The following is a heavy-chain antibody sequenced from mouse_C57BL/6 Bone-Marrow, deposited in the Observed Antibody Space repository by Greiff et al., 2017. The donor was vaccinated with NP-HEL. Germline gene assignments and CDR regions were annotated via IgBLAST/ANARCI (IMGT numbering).Heavy chain of an antibody. CDR3: ARSYYYGSSWAMDY. CDR1: GYTFTSYG. CDR2: IYPRSGNT. J-gene: IGHJ4*01. D-gene: IGHD1-1*01. V-gene: IGHV1-81*01. Sequence: VKLQQSGAELARPGASVKLSCKASGYTFTSYGISWVKQRTGQGLEWIGEIYPRSGNTYYNEKFKGKATLTADKSSSTAYMELRSLTSEDSAVYFCARSYYYGSSWAMDYWGQGTSVTVSS.